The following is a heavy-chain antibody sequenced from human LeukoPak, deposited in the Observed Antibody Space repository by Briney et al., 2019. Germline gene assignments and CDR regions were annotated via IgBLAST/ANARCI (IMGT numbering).Heavy chain of an antibody. CDR1: GFTFDDYA. CDR3: ARGNRDSSGFYYYYGMDV. Sequence: GRSLRLSCGASGFTFDDYAMFWVRLGPGKGLEWVSGISWDSKNIGYAASVKGRFTISRDNAKNSLYLQMNGLRGDDTAFYYCARGNRDSSGFYYYYGMDVWGQGTTVTVSS. D-gene: IGHD6-19*01. J-gene: IGHJ6*02. CDR2: ISWDSKNI. V-gene: IGHV3-9*01.